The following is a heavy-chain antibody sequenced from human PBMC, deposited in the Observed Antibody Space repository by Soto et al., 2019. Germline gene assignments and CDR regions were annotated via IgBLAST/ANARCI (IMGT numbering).Heavy chain of an antibody. J-gene: IGHJ4*02. CDR1: GFTFSDHY. CDR2: IRNKAKSYTT. Sequence: GGSLRLSCAASGFTFSDHYMDWVRQAPGKGLEWVGRIRNKAKSYTTEYAASVKGRFTISRDDSMNSLFLQMNSLRVEDTAVYYCATLRGVVGSINPFDYWGQGTLVTVSS. D-gene: IGHD1-26*01. V-gene: IGHV3-72*01. CDR3: ATLRGVVGSINPFDY.